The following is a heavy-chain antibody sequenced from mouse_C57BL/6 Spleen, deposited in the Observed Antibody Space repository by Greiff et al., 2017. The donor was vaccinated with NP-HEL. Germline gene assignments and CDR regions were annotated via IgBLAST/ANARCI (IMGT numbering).Heavy chain of an antibody. J-gene: IGHJ3*01. CDR2: IDPNSGGT. D-gene: IGHD2-5*01. V-gene: IGHV1-72*01. Sequence: QVQLQQPGAELVKPGASVKLSCKASGYTFTSYWMHWVKQRPGRGLEWIGRIDPNSGGTKYNEKFKSKATLTVDKPSSTAYMQRSSLTSEDSAVYYCARAYSNYEGWFAYWGQGTLVTVSA. CDR1: GYTFTSYW. CDR3: ARAYSNYEGWFAY.